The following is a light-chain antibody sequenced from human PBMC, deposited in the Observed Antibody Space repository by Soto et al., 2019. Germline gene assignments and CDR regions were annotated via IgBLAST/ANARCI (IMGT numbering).Light chain of an antibody. Sequence: EIVLTQSPATLSLSPGERATLSCRASQSVSSYLAWYQQKPGQAPRLLIYDASNRATGIPARFSGSGSGTXXXXXIXSLEPEDFAVYYCQQRSNWPPTFGGGTKVEIK. CDR2: DAS. V-gene: IGKV3-11*01. CDR1: QSVSSY. J-gene: IGKJ4*01. CDR3: QQRSNWPPT.